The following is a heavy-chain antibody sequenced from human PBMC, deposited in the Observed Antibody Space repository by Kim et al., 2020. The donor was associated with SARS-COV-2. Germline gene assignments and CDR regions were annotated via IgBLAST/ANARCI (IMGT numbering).Heavy chain of an antibody. Sequence: SETLSLTCTVSGHPITSDYFWGWIRQSPGKGLEWLGSIYQSGTTYYNPSLKSRVTISIDTSKSQFSLRLNSVTAADTAVYYCTGKYYYVSSGYYYADWWGQGTLITVSS. V-gene: IGHV4-38-2*02. CDR2: IYQSGTT. D-gene: IGHD3-22*01. CDR1: GHPITSDYF. J-gene: IGHJ4*02. CDR3: TGKYYYVSSGYYYADW.